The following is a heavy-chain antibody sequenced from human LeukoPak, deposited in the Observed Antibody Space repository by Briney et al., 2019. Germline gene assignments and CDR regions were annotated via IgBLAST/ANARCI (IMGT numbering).Heavy chain of an antibody. V-gene: IGHV1-69*05. CDR1: GGTFSSYA. CDR2: IIPIFGTA. J-gene: IGHJ3*02. D-gene: IGHD2-15*01. CDR3: ARVVAPCHDAFGI. Sequence: SVKVSCKASGGTFSSYAISWVRQAPGQGLEWMGRIIPIFGTANYARKFQGRVTITTDESTSTAYMELSSLRSEDTAVYYCARVVAPCHDAFGIWGQGTMVTVSS.